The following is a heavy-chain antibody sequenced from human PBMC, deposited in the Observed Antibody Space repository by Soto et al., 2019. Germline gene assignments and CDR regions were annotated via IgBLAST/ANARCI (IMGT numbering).Heavy chain of an antibody. V-gene: IGHV4-39*01. J-gene: IGHJ4*01. D-gene: IGHD3-16*01. CDR1: GGSISSNSYY. CDR3: AIHAADYSVWRKSDGSDY. Sequence: PEALSLTCTVSGGSISSNSYYWDWIRQPPGKGLEWIGSMYYSGATYHNPSLQSRVTISVDTSKNQFSLHLSSVTAADTAVYYCAIHAADYSVWRKSDGSDYWGPGTLAT. CDR2: MYYSGAT.